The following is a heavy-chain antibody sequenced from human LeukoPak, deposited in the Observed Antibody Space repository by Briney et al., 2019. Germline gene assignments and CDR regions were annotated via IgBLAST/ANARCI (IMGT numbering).Heavy chain of an antibody. D-gene: IGHD5-18*01. Sequence: GRSLRLSCAASGFTFSSYAMHWVRQAPGKGLEWVAVISYDGSNKYYADSVKGRFTISRDNSKNTLYLQMNSLRAEDTAVYYCAKDHPYSYGYFDYWGQGTLVTVSS. CDR1: GFTFSSYA. CDR2: ISYDGSNK. CDR3: AKDHPYSYGYFDY. J-gene: IGHJ4*02. V-gene: IGHV3-30-3*01.